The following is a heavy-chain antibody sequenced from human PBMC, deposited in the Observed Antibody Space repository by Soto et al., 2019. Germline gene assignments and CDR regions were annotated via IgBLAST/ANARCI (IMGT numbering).Heavy chain of an antibody. Sequence: GESLKISCKGAGYSFTDYWIGWVRQMPGKGLEWMGIIYPGDSGARYSPPFQGQVSISADKSVNTAYLQWGSLKASDTAMYYCARQTTGWFGMDVWGQGTTVTVSS. CDR3: ARQTTGWFGMDV. J-gene: IGHJ6*02. D-gene: IGHD6-19*01. V-gene: IGHV5-51*01. CDR2: IYPGDSGA. CDR1: GYSFTDYW.